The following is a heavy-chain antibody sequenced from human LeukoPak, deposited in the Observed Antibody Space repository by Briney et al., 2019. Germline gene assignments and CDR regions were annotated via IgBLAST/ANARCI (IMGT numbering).Heavy chain of an antibody. J-gene: IGHJ4*02. Sequence: KPGRSLLLSCPASGFTFGDYAMSWFRQAPGKGLEWVGFIRSKAYGVTTEYAASVKGRFTISRDDSKSIAYLQMNSLKTEDTAVYYCTRGLIGDDFWSGYYPYYFDYWGQGTLVTVSS. D-gene: IGHD3-3*01. CDR1: GFTFGDYA. CDR2: IRSKAYGVTT. CDR3: TRGLIGDDFWSGYYPYYFDY. V-gene: IGHV3-49*05.